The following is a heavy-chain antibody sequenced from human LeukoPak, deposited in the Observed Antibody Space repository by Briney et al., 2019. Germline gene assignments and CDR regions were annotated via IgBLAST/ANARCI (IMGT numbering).Heavy chain of an antibody. Sequence: GGSLRLSCAASEFTFSSHSMNWVRQAPGKGLEWVSFISRSGGSIYYADSLKGRFTISRDNAKNSLYLQMNSLRAEDTAVYFCARSLKVSAALDVFDIWGQGTMVTVSS. CDR1: EFTFSSHS. J-gene: IGHJ3*02. V-gene: IGHV3-21*01. CDR2: ISRSGGSI. CDR3: ARSLKVSAALDVFDI. D-gene: IGHD2-2*01.